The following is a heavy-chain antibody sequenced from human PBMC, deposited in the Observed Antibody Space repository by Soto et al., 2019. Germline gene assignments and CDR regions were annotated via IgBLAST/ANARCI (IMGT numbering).Heavy chain of an antibody. D-gene: IGHD2-2*01. J-gene: IGHJ6*02. Sequence: VKVSCKASGGTFSSYAISWVRQAPGQGLEWMGGIIPIFGTANYAQKFQGRVTITADESTSTAYMELSSLRSEDTAVYYCASYCSSTSCYTGYYYYGMDVWGQGTTVTVSS. CDR1: GGTFSSYA. CDR3: ASYCSSTSCYTGYYYYGMDV. CDR2: IIPIFGTA. V-gene: IGHV1-69*01.